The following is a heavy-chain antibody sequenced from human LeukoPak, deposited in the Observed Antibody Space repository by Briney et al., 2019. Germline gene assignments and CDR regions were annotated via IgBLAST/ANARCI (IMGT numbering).Heavy chain of an antibody. Sequence: GGSLRLSCAASGFTFSNYTMNWVRQAPGKGLEWVSSISSSRSYIFYADSVKGRFTVSRDNSKNTLYLQMNSLRAEDTALYYCAKDYSSSWGQGTLVTVSS. J-gene: IGHJ4*02. CDR2: ISSSRSYI. CDR3: AKDYSSS. CDR1: GFTFSNYT. V-gene: IGHV3-21*04. D-gene: IGHD6-19*01.